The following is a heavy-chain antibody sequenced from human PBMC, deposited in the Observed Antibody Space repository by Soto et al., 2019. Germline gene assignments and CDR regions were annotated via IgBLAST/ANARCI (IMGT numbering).Heavy chain of an antibody. CDR2: IYYSGST. V-gene: IGHV4-61*01. CDR1: GGSVSSGSYY. J-gene: IGHJ6*02. Sequence: SETLSLTCTVSGGSVSSGSYYWSWIRQPPGKGLEWIGYIYYSGSTNYNPSLKSRVTISVDTSKNQFSLKLSSVTAADTAVYYCARVVMEYYYYYYGMDVWGQGTTVTVSS. CDR3: ARVVMEYYYYYYGMDV. D-gene: IGHD3-22*01.